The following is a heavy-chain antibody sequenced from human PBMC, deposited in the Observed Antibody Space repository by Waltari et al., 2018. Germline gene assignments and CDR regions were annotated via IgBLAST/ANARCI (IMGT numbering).Heavy chain of an antibody. V-gene: IGHV3-48*01. CDR2: ISSSSSTI. D-gene: IGHD5-18*01. CDR1: GFTFSSYS. Sequence: EVQLVESGGGLVQPGGSLRLSCAASGFTFSSYSMNWVRQAPGKGLEWVSYISSSSSTIYDADSVKGRCTISRDNAKNSLYLQMNSLRAEDTAVYYCARDQGIQLWFPAWGSFDYWGQGTLVTVSS. CDR3: ARDQGIQLWFPAWGSFDY. J-gene: IGHJ4*02.